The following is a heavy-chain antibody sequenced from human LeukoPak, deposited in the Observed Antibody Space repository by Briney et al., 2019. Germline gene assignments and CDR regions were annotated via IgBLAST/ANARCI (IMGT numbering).Heavy chain of an antibody. V-gene: IGHV1-3*02. D-gene: IGHD3-10*01. CDR1: GYTFSSHA. CDR3: ARGGFFYGMDV. Sequence: ASVKVSCKASGYTFSSHAIHWVRQAPGKGLEWMGWSNAGNGHTKYSEELQGRVTITRDTSASTAYMELSNLRSDDMAVYYCARGGFFYGMDVWGQGTTVTVSS. CDR2: SNAGNGHT. J-gene: IGHJ6*02.